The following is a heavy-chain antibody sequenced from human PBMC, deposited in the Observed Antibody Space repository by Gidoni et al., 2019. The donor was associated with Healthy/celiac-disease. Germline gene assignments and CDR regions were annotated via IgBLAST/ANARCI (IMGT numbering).Heavy chain of an antibody. CDR1: GRSISSYY. CDR3: ARVGYSSSVSGIQH. CDR2: IYYSGST. D-gene: IGHD6-6*01. J-gene: IGHJ1*01. V-gene: IGHV4-59*01. Sequence: QVQLQESGPGLVKPSETLSLTCTVPGRSISSYYWSWIRQPPGKGLEWIGYIYYSGSTNYNPSLKSRVTISVDTSKNQFSLKLSSVTAADTDVYYCARVGYSSSVSGIQHWGQGTLVTVSS.